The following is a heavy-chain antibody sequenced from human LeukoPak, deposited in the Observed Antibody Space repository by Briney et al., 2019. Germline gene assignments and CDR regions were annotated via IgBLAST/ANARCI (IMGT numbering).Heavy chain of an antibody. J-gene: IGHJ6*02. V-gene: IGHV3-30*03. CDR1: GFTFSSYW. CDR3: SAVRGVNAYYYGMDV. Sequence: GGSLRLSCAASGFTFSSYWMHWVRQAPGKGLEWVAVISYDGSNKYYADSVKGRFTISRDNSKNTLYLQMNSLRAEDTAVYYCSAVRGVNAYYYGMDVWGQGTTVTVSS. D-gene: IGHD3-10*01. CDR2: ISYDGSNK.